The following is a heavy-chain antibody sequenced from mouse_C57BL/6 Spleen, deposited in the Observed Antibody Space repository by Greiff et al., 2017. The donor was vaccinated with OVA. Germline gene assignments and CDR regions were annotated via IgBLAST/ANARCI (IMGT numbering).Heavy chain of an antibody. J-gene: IGHJ3*01. CDR3: ARQTYYSNYAWFAY. Sequence: EVQLVESGGGLVKPGGSLKLSCAASGFTFSSYTMSWVRQTPEKRLEWVATISGGGGNTYYPDSVKGRFTISRDNAKNTLYLQMSSLRSEDTALYYCARQTYYSNYAWFAYWGQGTLVTVSA. V-gene: IGHV5-9*01. CDR2: ISGGGGNT. CDR1: GFTFSSYT. D-gene: IGHD2-5*01.